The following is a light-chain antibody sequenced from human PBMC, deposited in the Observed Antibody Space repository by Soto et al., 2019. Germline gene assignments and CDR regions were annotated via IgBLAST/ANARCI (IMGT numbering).Light chain of an antibody. Sequence: EIVMTQSPATLSVSPGERATLSCRASQSVSRNLAWYQQKPGQPPRLLIYDASTRATGVPARFSGSGSGTEFTLTISSLQSEDFAVYYCQQYNNWPPLTFGQGTRLEIK. CDR2: DAS. V-gene: IGKV3-15*01. CDR1: QSVSRN. J-gene: IGKJ5*01. CDR3: QQYNNWPPLT.